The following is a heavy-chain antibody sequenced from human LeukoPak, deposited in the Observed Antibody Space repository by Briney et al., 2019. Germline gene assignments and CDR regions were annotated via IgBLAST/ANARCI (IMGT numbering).Heavy chain of an antibody. CDR3: ARLNFRGGEALHFDS. Sequence: SETLSLTCSVSGGSLTNYYWRWIRQPPGKGLECIGYIHSDGTTNYFSSLQSRVAISLDTSKIQFSLRLYSVTAADTALYFCARLNFRGGEALHFDSWGQGTLVTVSS. CDR1: GGSLTNYY. V-gene: IGHV4-4*09. CDR2: IHSDGTT. D-gene: IGHD3-16*01. J-gene: IGHJ4*02.